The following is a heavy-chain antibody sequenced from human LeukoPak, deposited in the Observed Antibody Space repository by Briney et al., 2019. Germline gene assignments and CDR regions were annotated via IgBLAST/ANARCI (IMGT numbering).Heavy chain of an antibody. CDR2: LSGNGGST. CDR1: AFTFSYYA. D-gene: IGHD5-18*01. Sequence: GGSLRLSCAASAFTFSYYAMSWVRQSPGKGLEWVSGLSGNGGSTYYADSVKGRFTISRDNSKNTLYLQMSSLRAEDTAVYYCAKDSGYTYVHAFDIWGQGTMVTVSS. J-gene: IGHJ3*02. CDR3: AKDSGYTYVHAFDI. V-gene: IGHV3-23*01.